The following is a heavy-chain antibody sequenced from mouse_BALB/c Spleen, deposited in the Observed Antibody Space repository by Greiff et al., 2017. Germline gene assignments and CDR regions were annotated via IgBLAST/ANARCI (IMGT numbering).Heavy chain of an antibody. Sequence: EVHLVDSGGGLVQPGGSLRLSCATSGFTFTDYYMSWVRQPPGKALEWLGFIRNKANGYTTEYSASVKGRFTISRDNSQSILYLQMNTLRAEDSATYYCAGLHRYGGAMDDWGQGTSGTVSS. CDR2: IRNKANGYTT. CDR3: AGLHRYGGAMDD. V-gene: IGHV7-3*02. CDR1: GFTFTDYY. D-gene: IGHD2-14*01. J-gene: IGHJ4*01.